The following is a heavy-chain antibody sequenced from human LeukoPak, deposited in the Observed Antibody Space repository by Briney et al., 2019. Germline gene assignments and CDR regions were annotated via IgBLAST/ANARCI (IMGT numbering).Heavy chain of an antibody. J-gene: IGHJ4*02. V-gene: IGHV3-53*01. CDR3: ARALKHCTNGVCFAY. CDR2: IYSGGST. D-gene: IGHD2-8*01. Sequence: GGSLRLSCAASGFTVSSNYMSWVRQAPGKGLEWVSVIYSGGSTYYADSVKGRFTISRDNSKNTLYLQMNSLRAEDTAVYYCARALKHCTNGVCFAYWGQGTLVTVSS. CDR1: GFTVSSNY.